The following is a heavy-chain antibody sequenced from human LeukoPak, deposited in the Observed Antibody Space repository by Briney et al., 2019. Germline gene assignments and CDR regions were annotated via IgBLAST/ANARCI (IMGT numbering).Heavy chain of an antibody. CDR2: ISGSGGST. J-gene: IGHJ3*02. CDR1: GFTSTIYA. CDR3: AKKIRGIAVPGVNDDFDI. V-gene: IGHV3-23*01. D-gene: IGHD6-19*01. Sequence: GEALRLSCAASGFTSTIYAMSWVRDAPGKGLEWVSDISGSGGSTYYADPVRGRFTISRDNSKNTLYLRMNSLRAEDTAVYYCAKKIRGIAVPGVNDDFDIWGQGTRITVS.